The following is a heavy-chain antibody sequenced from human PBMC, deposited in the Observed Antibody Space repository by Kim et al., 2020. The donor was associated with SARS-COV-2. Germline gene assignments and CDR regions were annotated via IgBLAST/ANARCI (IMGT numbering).Heavy chain of an antibody. J-gene: IGHJ5*02. CDR2: IKSKTDGGTT. V-gene: IGHV3-15*01. D-gene: IGHD6-6*01. Sequence: GGSLRLSCAASGFTFSNAWMSWVRQAPGKGLEWVGRIKSKTDGGTTDYAAPVKGRFTISRDDSKNTLYLQMNSLKTEDTAVYYCTTVPDVSGIAARPAWFDPWGEGNLVTVSS. CDR1: GFTFSNAW. CDR3: TTVPDVSGIAARPAWFDP.